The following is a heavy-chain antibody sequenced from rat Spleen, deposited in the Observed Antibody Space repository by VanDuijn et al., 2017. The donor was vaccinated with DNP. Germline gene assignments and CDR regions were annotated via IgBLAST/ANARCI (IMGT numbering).Heavy chain of an antibody. CDR2: ISYDGGST. CDR1: GFTFSDYY. D-gene: IGHD1-1*01. V-gene: IGHV5-22*01. J-gene: IGHJ4*01. CDR3: ARHRLQWRWAMDA. Sequence: EVQLVESGGGLVQPGRSLKLSCAASGFTFSDYYMAWVRQAPTKGLEWVAYISYDGGSTYYGDSVKGRFTISRDNAKSTLYLQMNSLRSEDMATYYCARHRLQWRWAMDAWGQGTSVTVSS.